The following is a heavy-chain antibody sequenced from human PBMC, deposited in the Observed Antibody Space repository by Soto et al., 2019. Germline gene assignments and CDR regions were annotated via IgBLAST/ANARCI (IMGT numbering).Heavy chain of an antibody. D-gene: IGHD2-8*02. CDR2: INHSGST. V-gene: IGHV4-34*01. Sequence: QVQLQQWGAGLLKPSETLSLTCAVYGGSFSGYYWSWIRQPPGKGLEWFGEINHSGSTNYNPSLKSRVTISVDTSKNQFSLKLSSVTAADTAVYYCARGFAEVTPGDYYYYMDVWGKGTTVTVSS. J-gene: IGHJ6*03. CDR1: GGSFSGYY. CDR3: ARGFAEVTPGDYYYYMDV.